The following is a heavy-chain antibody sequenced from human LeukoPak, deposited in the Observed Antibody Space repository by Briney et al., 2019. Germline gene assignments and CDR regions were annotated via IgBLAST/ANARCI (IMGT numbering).Heavy chain of an antibody. J-gene: IGHJ4*02. V-gene: IGHV4-34*01. CDR3: ARNPPHDDDADEGFDY. CDR2: ISYTGNT. D-gene: IGHD3-16*01. CDR1: GGSFSGYY. Sequence: SETLSLTCAVYGGSFSGYYWSWIRQPPGKGLEGIGHISYTGNTYYNPSLKSRLTISVDSSKNQFSLNLSSVPAADTAIYYCARNPPHDDDADEGFDYWGQGTLVTVSS.